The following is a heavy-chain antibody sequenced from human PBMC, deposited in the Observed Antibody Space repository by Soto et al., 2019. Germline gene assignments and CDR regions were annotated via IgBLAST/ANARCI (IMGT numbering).Heavy chain of an antibody. J-gene: IGHJ4*02. CDR2: IRSKAYGGTT. CDR3: TTAMISHTYY. CDR1: GFTFGDYA. D-gene: IGHD3-22*01. Sequence: EVQLVESGGGLVQPGRSLRLSCTASGFTFGDYAMSWFRQAPGKGLEWVGFIRSKAYGGTTEYAASVKGRYTISRDDSKSIAYLQMNSMKTEDTAVDYCTTAMISHTYYWGQGTLVTVSS. V-gene: IGHV3-49*03.